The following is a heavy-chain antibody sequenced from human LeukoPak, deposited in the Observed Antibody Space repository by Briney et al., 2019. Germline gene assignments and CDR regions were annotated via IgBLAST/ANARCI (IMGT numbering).Heavy chain of an antibody. J-gene: IGHJ4*02. Sequence: GGSLRLSCAASGFTLNSNYMSCVRQAPGKGLEWVSVLLSGGSTYSTDSVKGRFTISSDNSNNTLYLQMNGLGAGDTAVYYCARDVDMGAREYWGQGTLVTVSS. D-gene: IGHD3-16*01. CDR3: ARDVDMGAREY. CDR1: GFTLNSNY. V-gene: IGHV3-66*01. CDR2: LLSGGST.